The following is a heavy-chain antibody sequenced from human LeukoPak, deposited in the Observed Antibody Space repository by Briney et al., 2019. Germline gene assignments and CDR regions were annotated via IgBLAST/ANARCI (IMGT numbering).Heavy chain of an antibody. J-gene: IGHJ4*02. CDR2: IRWNSGII. V-gene: IGHV3-9*01. CDR1: GFTFDDYA. CDR3: AKAGIAVAGASFSGFDY. D-gene: IGHD6-19*01. Sequence: GGSLRLSCAASGFTFDDYAMHWVRQAPGRGLEWVSGIRWNSGIIGYADSVKGRLTISRDNAKNSLYLQMNSLRAEDTALYYCAKAGIAVAGASFSGFDYWGQGTLVTVSS.